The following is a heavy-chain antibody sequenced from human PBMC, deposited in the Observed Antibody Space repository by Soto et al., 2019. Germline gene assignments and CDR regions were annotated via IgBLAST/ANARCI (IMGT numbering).Heavy chain of an antibody. V-gene: IGHV5-51*01. CDR1: GYSFTSYW. CDR2: IYPGDSDT. CDR3: ARRVFRCSSTSCHPGWFDP. Sequence: GESLKISCKGSGYSFTSYWIGWVRQIPGKGLEWMGIIYPGDSDTRYSPSFQGQVTISADKSISTAYLQWSSLKASDTAMYYCARRVFRCSSTSCHPGWFDPWGQGTLVTVSS. D-gene: IGHD2-2*01. J-gene: IGHJ5*02.